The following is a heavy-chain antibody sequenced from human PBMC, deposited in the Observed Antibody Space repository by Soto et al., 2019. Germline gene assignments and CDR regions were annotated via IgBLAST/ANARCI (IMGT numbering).Heavy chain of an antibody. Sequence: EVQLVESGGGLVQPGGSPRLSCAASGFTFSNYWIHWVRQAPGKGLVWVSRINSAGTTTNYADSVKGRFTISRDNARNPVFLQMNSLRADDTAVYFCAKSARGVYGDFDWGQGTLVTVSS. CDR2: INSAGTTT. CDR1: GFTFSNYW. V-gene: IGHV3-74*02. CDR3: AKSARGVYGDFD. D-gene: IGHD2-21*02. J-gene: IGHJ4*02.